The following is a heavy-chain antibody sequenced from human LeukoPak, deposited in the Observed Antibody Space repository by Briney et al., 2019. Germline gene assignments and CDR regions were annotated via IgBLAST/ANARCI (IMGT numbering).Heavy chain of an antibody. D-gene: IGHD6-13*01. CDR2: INNSGST. V-gene: IGHV4-34*01. CDR1: GGSFSGYY. J-gene: IGHJ4*02. Sequence: PSETLSLTCGVYGGSFSGYYWSWIRQPPGKGLEWIGEINNSGSTNYNPSLKSRVTISVDTSKNQFSLKLSSVTAADTAVYYCVRDIAAAGGFDYWGQGTPVTVSS. CDR3: VRDIAAAGGFDY.